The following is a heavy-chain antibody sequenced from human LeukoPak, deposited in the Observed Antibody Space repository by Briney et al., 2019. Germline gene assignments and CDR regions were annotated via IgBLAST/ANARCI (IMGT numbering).Heavy chain of an antibody. CDR3: IRWGDGYGNYLDS. J-gene: IGHJ4*02. D-gene: IGHD5-24*01. Sequence: PGGSLRLSCAASGFTFSASSMHWVRQVSGNGLERVGRLRSRANNYATAYAASVKCRFTISRDDSKSTAYLQMNSLKTEDTAVYYCIRWGDGYGNYLDSWGKGTLVTVSS. CDR2: LRSRANNYAT. CDR1: GFTFSASS. V-gene: IGHV3-73*01.